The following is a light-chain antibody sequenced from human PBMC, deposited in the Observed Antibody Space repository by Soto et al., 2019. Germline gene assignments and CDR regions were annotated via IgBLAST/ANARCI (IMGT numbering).Light chain of an antibody. CDR1: SSDVGNYNR. J-gene: IGLJ2*01. CDR2: EVS. Sequence: QSALTQPPSVSGSPGQSVTISCTGTSSDVGNYNRVSWYQQPPGTAPKLMIYEVSNRPSGVPDRFSGSKSGNTASLTISGLPAEDEADYYGSSYTSSSTYVVFGGGTKLTVL. CDR3: SSYTSSSTYVV. V-gene: IGLV2-18*02.